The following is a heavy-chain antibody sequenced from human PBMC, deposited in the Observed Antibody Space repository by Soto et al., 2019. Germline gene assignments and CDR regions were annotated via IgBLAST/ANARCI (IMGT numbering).Heavy chain of an antibody. J-gene: IGHJ5*02. CDR2: IYHSGST. CDR1: GGSISSSNW. D-gene: IGHD2-15*01. CDR3: ARDTPLGYCSGGSCYVFDP. V-gene: IGHV4-4*02. Sequence: QVQLQESGPGLVKPSGTLSLTCAVSGGSISSSNWWSWVRQPPGKGLEWIGEIYHSGSTNYNPSLKSRVTISVDKSKNQFSLKRSSVTAADTAVYYCARDTPLGYCSGGSCYVFDPWGQGTLVTVSS.